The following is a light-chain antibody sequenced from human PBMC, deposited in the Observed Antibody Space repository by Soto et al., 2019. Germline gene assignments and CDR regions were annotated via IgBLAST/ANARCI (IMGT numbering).Light chain of an antibody. CDR2: DSN. J-gene: IGLJ1*01. Sequence: QSVLTQPPSVSAAPGQTVTISCSGSSSNIGNNYVSWYQQVPGAAPKLLIYDSNKRPSGIPERFSASKSGTSATLATTGLQTGDEADYYCGAWDGSLRLYVFGSGTKVTVL. V-gene: IGLV1-51*01. CDR1: SSNIGNNY. CDR3: GAWDGSLRLYV.